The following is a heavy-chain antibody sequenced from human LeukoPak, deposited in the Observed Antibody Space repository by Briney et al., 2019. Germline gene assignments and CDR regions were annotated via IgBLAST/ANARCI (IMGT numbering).Heavy chain of an antibody. CDR3: ARASWIQLWLSAFDI. CDR1: GGSISSYY. J-gene: IGHJ3*02. CDR2: IYYSGST. Sequence: SETLSLTCTVSGGSISSYYWSWIRQPPGKGLEWIGYIYYSGSTNYNPSLKSRVTISVDTSKNQFSLKLSSVTAADTAVYYCARASWIQLWLSAFDIWGQGTMVTVSS. V-gene: IGHV4-59*01. D-gene: IGHD5-18*01.